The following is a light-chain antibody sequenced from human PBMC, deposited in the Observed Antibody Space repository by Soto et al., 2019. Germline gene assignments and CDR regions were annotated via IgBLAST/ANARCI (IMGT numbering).Light chain of an antibody. CDR3: NSFRVSHLYV. CDR1: SSDVGGYNY. CDR2: EVT. J-gene: IGLJ1*01. Sequence: QSALTQPRSVSGSPGQSVTISCTGTSSDVGGYNYVSWYQHHPGKAPKLIIYEVTHRPSGVSDRFSASKSGNTASLTISGLQAEDEADYYCNSFRVSHLYVFGTGTKLTVL. V-gene: IGLV2-11*01.